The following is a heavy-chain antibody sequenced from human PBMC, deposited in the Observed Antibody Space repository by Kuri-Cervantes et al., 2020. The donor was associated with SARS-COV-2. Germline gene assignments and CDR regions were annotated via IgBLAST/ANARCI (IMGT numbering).Heavy chain of an antibody. V-gene: IGHV4-34*01. CDR3: ARFGVKIHSCSGGSCRNRNWFDP. D-gene: IGHD2-15*01. Sequence: SETLSLTCAVYGGSFSGYYWSWIRQPPGKGLEWIGEINHSGSTNYNPSLKSRVTMSVDTSKNQFSLKLNSVTAADTAMYYCARFGVKIHSCSGGSCRNRNWFDPWGQGTLVTVSS. CDR2: INHSGST. CDR1: GGSFSGYY. J-gene: IGHJ5*02.